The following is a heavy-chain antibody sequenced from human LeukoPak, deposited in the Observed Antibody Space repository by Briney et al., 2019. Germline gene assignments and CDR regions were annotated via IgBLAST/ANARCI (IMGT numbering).Heavy chain of an antibody. D-gene: IGHD3-16*01. CDR1: GFTFSSYA. J-gene: IGHJ6*03. V-gene: IGHV3-23*01. Sequence: GGSLRLSCAASGFTFSSYAMSWVRQAPGKGLEWVSSISDSGGNTYYADSVKGRFTISRDNSKNTLYLQMNSLRAEDTAVYYCAKGGGGGVPVVGDMVVWGKGTTVTVSS. CDR2: ISDSGGNT. CDR3: AKGGGGGVPVVGDMVV.